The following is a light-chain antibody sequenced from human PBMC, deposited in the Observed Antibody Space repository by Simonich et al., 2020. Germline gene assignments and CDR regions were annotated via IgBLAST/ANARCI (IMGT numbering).Light chain of an antibody. CDR3: QQYYSTPWT. CDR1: QSVLYSSNNKNY. J-gene: IGKJ1*01. CDR2: WAS. Sequence: DIVMTQSPDSLAVSLGERATINCKSSQSVLYSSNNKNYLAWYQQKPEQPPKQLIYWASTRESGVPDRFSGSGSGTDFTLTISSLQAEDVAVYYCQQYYSTPWTFGQGTKVEIK. V-gene: IGKV4-1*01.